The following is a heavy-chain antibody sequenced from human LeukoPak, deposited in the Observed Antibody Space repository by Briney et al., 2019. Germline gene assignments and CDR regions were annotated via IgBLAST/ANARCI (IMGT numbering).Heavy chain of an antibody. D-gene: IGHD2-2*01. CDR1: GFTFNNYG. V-gene: IGHV3-30*18. CDR3: AKGPLRGTAAAIDY. CDR2: ISYDGRNK. Sequence: PGGSLRLSCAASGFTFNNYGMHWVRQAPGKGLEWVAVISYDGRNKRYPDSVKGRFTISRDISTDTLWLQMDSLRTEDTAVYYCAKGPLRGTAAAIDYWGQGTLVTVSS. J-gene: IGHJ4*02.